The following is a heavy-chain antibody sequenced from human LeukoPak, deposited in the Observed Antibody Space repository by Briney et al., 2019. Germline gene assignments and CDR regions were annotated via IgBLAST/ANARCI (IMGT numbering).Heavy chain of an antibody. Sequence: GGSLRLSCGASGFTFSTYGMHWVRQAPGKGLEWVAVIWYDGSKKYYGDSVKGRFTISRDNSKNTLYLQMNSLRAEDTAVYYCARDEGYGGNDYWGQGTLVTVSS. CDR2: IWYDGSKK. CDR3: ARDEGYGGNDY. CDR1: GFTFSTYG. D-gene: IGHD4-23*01. V-gene: IGHV3-33*01. J-gene: IGHJ4*02.